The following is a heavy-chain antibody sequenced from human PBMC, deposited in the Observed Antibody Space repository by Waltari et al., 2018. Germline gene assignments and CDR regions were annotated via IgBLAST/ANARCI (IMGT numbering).Heavy chain of an antibody. CDR1: GDTFNNYA. Sequence: QVQLVQSGPEVKKPGSSVKVSCTASGDTFNNYAISWVRQAPGQGVEWMGGVIPVFGSTNILLKFQDRVTLTADTVTRTAYMDLGSLRSEDTAIYYCARDPGGYDYNLYFRGLDVWGQGTTVTVSS. D-gene: IGHD5-12*01. CDR2: VIPVFGST. J-gene: IGHJ6*02. CDR3: ARDPGGYDYNLYFRGLDV. V-gene: IGHV1-69*14.